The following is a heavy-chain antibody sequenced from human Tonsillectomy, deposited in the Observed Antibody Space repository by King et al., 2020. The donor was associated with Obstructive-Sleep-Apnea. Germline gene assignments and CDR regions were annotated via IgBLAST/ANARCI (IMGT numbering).Heavy chain of an antibody. CDR3: ALSLFQADYDGSGLSAFDY. CDR1: GFTFSTYA. Sequence: DVQLVESGGDLVQPGGSLRLSCAASGFTFSTYAMSWVRQAPGKGLEWVSAISGSGDTTYYADSVKGRFTISRDIFNKTLYLQMNSLRAEDTAVYYCALSLFQADYDGSGLSAFDYWGQGTLVTVSS. V-gene: IGHV3-23*04. J-gene: IGHJ4*02. CDR2: ISGSGDTT. D-gene: IGHD3-22*01.